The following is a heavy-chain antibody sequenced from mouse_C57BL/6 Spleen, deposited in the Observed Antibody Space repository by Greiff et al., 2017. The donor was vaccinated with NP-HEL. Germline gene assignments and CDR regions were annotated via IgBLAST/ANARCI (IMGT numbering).Heavy chain of an antibody. Sequence: QVQLQQSGAELARPGASVKLSCKASGYTFTSYGISWVKQRTGQGLEWIGEIYPRSGNTYYNEKFKGKATLTADKSSSTAYMELRSLTSEDSAVYFCARPLDSSGYDYFDYWGQGTTLTVSS. J-gene: IGHJ2*01. CDR2: IYPRSGNT. V-gene: IGHV1-81*01. CDR3: ARPLDSSGYDYFDY. D-gene: IGHD3-2*02. CDR1: GYTFTSYG.